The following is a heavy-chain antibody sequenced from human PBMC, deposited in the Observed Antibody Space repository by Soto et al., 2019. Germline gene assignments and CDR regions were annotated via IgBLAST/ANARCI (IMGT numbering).Heavy chain of an antibody. CDR1: GFTSSDYA. J-gene: IGHJ4*02. CDR3: AKGGRQWLVTSDFNY. CDR2: VSHDGRNT. Sequence: VQLVESGGGVVQPGRSLRLSCAASGFTSSDYAMHWVRQAPGKGLEWVAVVSHDGRNTHYADSVKGRFTISRDSSKNTVSLELTSLRAEDTAVYYCAKGGRQWLVTSDFNYWGQGALVTVSS. V-gene: IGHV3-30*18. D-gene: IGHD6-19*01.